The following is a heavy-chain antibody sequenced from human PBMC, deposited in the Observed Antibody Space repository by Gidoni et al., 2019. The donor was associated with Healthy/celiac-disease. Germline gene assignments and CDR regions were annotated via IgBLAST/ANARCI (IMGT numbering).Heavy chain of an antibody. CDR2: IYSGGST. CDR1: GFTVSSNY. CDR3: AREGLVSNYPLDYYYYGMDV. D-gene: IGHD4-4*01. J-gene: IGHJ6*02. V-gene: IGHV3-66*01. Sequence: EVQLVESGGGLVQPGGSLRLSCAASGFTVSSNYMSWVRQAPGKGLEWVSVIYSGGSTYYADSVKGRFTISRDNSKNTLYLQMNSLRAEDTAVYYCAREGLVSNYPLDYYYYGMDVWGQGTTVTVSS.